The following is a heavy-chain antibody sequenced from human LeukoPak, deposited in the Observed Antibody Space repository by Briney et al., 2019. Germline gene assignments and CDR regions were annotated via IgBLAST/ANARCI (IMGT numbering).Heavy chain of an antibody. J-gene: IGHJ6*02. D-gene: IGHD5-24*01. CDR2: IRSKACGGTT. CDR1: GFTFGDYA. V-gene: IGHV3-49*04. CDR3: TRTRDGYNTYYYYGMDV. Sequence: GGSLRLSCTASGFTFGDYAMSWVRQAPGKGLEWVGFIRSKACGGTTEYAASVKDRFTISRDDSKSIAYLQMNSLKTEDTAVYYCTRTRDGYNTYYYYGMDVWGQGTTVTVSS.